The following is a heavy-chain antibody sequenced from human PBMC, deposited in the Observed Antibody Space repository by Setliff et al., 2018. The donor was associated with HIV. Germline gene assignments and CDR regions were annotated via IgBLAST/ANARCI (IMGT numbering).Heavy chain of an antibody. CDR3: ARDRHSSGLGSYGP. D-gene: IGHD3-10*01. V-gene: IGHV4-4*07. CDR1: GGSFGVYR. J-gene: IGHJ5*02. CDR2: IDSSGTT. Sequence: SETLSLTCTLSGGSFGVYRWSWIRQSAGRGLEWIGRIDSSGTTDYKPSLKGRVAISVDTSRNQFSLSVTSVTAADTAVYFCARDRHSSGLGSYGPWGPGILVTVSS.